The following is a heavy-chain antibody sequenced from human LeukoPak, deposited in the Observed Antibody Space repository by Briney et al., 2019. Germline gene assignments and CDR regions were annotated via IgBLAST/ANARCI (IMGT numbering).Heavy chain of an antibody. J-gene: IGHJ4*02. V-gene: IGHV3-21*01. CDR2: ISSSSSDI. CDR3: AREWGIAVADY. CDR1: GFTFSSYS. Sequence: GGSLRLSCAASGFTFSSYSMNWVRQAPGKGLEWVSYISSSSSDIYYADSVKGRFTLSRDNAKNSPYLQMNSLRVEDTAVYYCAREWGIAVADYWGQGTLVTVSS. D-gene: IGHD6-19*01.